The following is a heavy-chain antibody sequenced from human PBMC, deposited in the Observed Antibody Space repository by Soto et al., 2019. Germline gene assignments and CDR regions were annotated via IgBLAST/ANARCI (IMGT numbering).Heavy chain of an antibody. CDR2: IIPIFGTA. V-gene: IGHV1-69*13. Sequence: ASVKVSCKASGGTFSSYAISWVRQAPGQGLEWMGGIIPIFGTANYAQKFQGRVTITADESTSTAYMELSSLRSEDTAVYYCARKSLTTVVTPPLRYGMDVWGQGTTVTVSS. D-gene: IGHD4-17*01. CDR1: GGTFSSYA. CDR3: ARKSLTTVVTPPLRYGMDV. J-gene: IGHJ6*02.